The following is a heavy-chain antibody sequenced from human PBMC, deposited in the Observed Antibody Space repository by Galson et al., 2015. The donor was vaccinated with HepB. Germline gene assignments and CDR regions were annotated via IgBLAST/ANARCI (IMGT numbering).Heavy chain of an antibody. CDR2: ISGSGGST. CDR3: AKDTGRSGSYTAAGGY. V-gene: IGHV3-23*01. CDR1: GFTFSYYA. J-gene: IGHJ4*02. D-gene: IGHD1-26*01. Sequence: SLRLSCAASGFTFSYYALTWVRQTPGKGLEWVSAISGSGGSTYYADSVKGRFTISRDNSKNTLYLQMNSLRAEDTAVYYCAKDTGRSGSYTAAGGYWGQGTLVTVSP.